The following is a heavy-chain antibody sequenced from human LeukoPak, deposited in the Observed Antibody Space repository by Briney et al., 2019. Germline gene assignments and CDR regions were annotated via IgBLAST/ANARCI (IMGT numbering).Heavy chain of an antibody. CDR3: ARAGYCSSTSCYGEDYYYYYGMDV. CDR1: GYTFTSYG. V-gene: IGHV1-18*01. CDR2: ISAYNGNT. J-gene: IGHJ6*02. D-gene: IGHD2-2*01. Sequence: GASVKVSCKASGYTFTSYGISWVRQAPGQGLEWMGWISAYNGNTNYAQKLQGRVTMTTDTSTSTAYMELRSLRSDDTAVYYCARAGYCSSTSCYGEDYYYYYGMDVWGQGTTVTVSS.